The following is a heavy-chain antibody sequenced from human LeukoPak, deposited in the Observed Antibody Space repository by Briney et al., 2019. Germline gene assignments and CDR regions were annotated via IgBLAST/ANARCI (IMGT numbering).Heavy chain of an antibody. CDR3: ATGEPKNY. D-gene: IGHD3-10*01. V-gene: IGHV3-30*03. CDR1: GFTFSSYG. Sequence: SGGSLRLSCAASGFTFSSYGMHWVRQAPVKGLEWVAVISYDGRNKYYADSVKGRFTISRDNSKNTLHLQMNSLRAEDTAVYYCATGEPKNYWGQGTLVTVSS. J-gene: IGHJ4*02. CDR2: ISYDGRNK.